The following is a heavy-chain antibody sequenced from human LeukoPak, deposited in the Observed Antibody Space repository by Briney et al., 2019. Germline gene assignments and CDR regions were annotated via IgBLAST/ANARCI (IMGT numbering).Heavy chain of an antibody. CDR2: IKGRGPTT. CDR1: GFIFSDYY. D-gene: IGHD3-3*01. V-gene: IGHV3-11*04. CDR3: AKVPSISRWFDP. Sequence: GGALRLSCEASGFIFSDYYMTWIRQAPGQGLEWLSHIKGRGPTTYYADAVKGRFTISRDNSKNTLYLQMNSLRAEDTAVYYCAKVPSISRWFDPWGQGTLVSVSS. J-gene: IGHJ5*02.